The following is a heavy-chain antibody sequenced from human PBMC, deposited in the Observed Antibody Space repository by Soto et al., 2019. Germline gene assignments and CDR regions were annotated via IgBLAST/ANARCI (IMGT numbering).Heavy chain of an antibody. CDR1: GFTFSSYA. CDR3: AKDNPTHYYDSIVYYPASYYFDY. V-gene: IGHV3-23*01. J-gene: IGHJ4*02. CDR2: ISGSGGST. Sequence: PGGSLRLSCAASGFTFSSYAMSWVRQAPGRGLEWVSAISGSGGSTYYADSVKGRFTISRDNSKNTLYLQMNSLRAEDTAVYYCAKDNPTHYYDSIVYYPASYYFDYWGQGTLLTVSS. D-gene: IGHD3-22*01.